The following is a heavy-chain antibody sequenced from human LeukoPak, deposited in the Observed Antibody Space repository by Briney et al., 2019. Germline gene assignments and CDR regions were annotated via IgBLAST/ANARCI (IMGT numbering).Heavy chain of an antibody. D-gene: IGHD5-12*01. V-gene: IGHV4-59*01. Sequence: PSETLSLTCTVSGGSISSYYWSWIRQPPGKGLEWIGYIYYSGSTNYNPSLESRVTISVDTSKNQFSLKLSSVTAADTAVYYCARDGGYDPDAFDIWGQGTMVTVSS. J-gene: IGHJ3*02. CDR1: GGSISSYY. CDR2: IYYSGST. CDR3: ARDGGYDPDAFDI.